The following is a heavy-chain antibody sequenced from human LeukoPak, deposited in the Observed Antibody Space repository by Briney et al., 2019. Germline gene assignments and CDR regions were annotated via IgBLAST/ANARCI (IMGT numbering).Heavy chain of an antibody. CDR1: GFTFSSYS. CDR3: ARETSWYGIDY. Sequence: GGSLRLSCAASGFTFSSYSMNWVRQAPGKGLEWVSSISSSSGYIYYADSVKGRFTISRDNAKNSLYLQMNSLRADDTAVYYCARETSWYGIDYWGQGTLVTVSS. CDR2: ISSSSGYI. D-gene: IGHD6-13*01. V-gene: IGHV3-21*01. J-gene: IGHJ4*02.